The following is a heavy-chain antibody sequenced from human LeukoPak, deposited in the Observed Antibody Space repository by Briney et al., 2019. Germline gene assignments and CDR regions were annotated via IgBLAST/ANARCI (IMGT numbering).Heavy chain of an antibody. CDR3: AKDNIAVAWPFDY. D-gene: IGHD6-19*01. J-gene: IGHJ4*02. Sequence: ISGSGGSTYYADSVKGRFTISRDNSKNTLYLQMNSLRAEDTAVYYCAKDNIAVAWPFDYWGQGTLVTVSS. V-gene: IGHV3-23*01. CDR2: ISGSGGST.